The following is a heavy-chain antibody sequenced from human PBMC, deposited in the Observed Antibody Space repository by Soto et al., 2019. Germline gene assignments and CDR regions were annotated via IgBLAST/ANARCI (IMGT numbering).Heavy chain of an antibody. CDR2: IHYSGTT. D-gene: IGHD1-1*01. Sequence: QVQLRESGPGLVKPSETLSLTCTVSGDSINSDYWSWVRQPPGKGLEWIGCIHYSGTTNYNPSLKSRVTISTDTSKNKFSLKLASMTAADTAVYYCARTGGGGRSCWGQGTLVTVSS. V-gene: IGHV4-59*03. CDR3: ARTGGGGRSC. CDR1: GDSINSDY. J-gene: IGHJ4*02.